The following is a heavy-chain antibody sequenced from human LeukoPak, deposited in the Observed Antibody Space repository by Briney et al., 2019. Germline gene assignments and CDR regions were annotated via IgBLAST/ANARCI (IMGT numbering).Heavy chain of an antibody. J-gene: IGHJ3*02. CDR2: IYPGDSDT. CDR1: GYSFTTSW. Sequence: GESLKISCQGSGYSFTTSWIGWVRQMPPKALDWMGIIYPGDSDTRYNPSFEGQVTISADKSISTAYLQWNSLKASDTAMYYCARKPGRAFDIWGQGTMVTVSS. V-gene: IGHV5-51*01. D-gene: IGHD2-15*01. CDR3: ARKPGRAFDI.